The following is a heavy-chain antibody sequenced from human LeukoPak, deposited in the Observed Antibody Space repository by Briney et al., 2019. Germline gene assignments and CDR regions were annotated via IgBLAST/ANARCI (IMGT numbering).Heavy chain of an antibody. CDR2: INPSGGST. D-gene: IGHD2/OR15-2a*01. Sequence: ASVKVSCKASGYTFTSYYMHWVRQAPGQGLEWMGIINPSGGSTSYAQKFQGRVTMTRDTSTSTVYMELSSLRSEDTAVYYCAAEKGGRIIGDDPFVIWGQGTRVTVSS. V-gene: IGHV1-46*01. CDR3: AAEKGGRIIGDDPFVI. J-gene: IGHJ3*02. CDR1: GYTFTSYY.